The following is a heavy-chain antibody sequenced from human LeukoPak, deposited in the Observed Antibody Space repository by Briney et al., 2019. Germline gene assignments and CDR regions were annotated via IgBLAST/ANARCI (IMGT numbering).Heavy chain of an antibody. D-gene: IGHD3-3*01. CDR1: GYTFTGYY. J-gene: IGHJ3*02. CDR2: INPNSGGT. Sequence: GASVKVSCKAFGYTFTGYYMHWVRQAPGQGPEWMGWINPNSGGTNYAQKFRGRVTMTRDTSISTAYMELSRLRSDDTAVYYCARDRGAIFAGDDAFDIWGQGTMVTVSS. V-gene: IGHV1-2*02. CDR3: ARDRGAIFAGDDAFDI.